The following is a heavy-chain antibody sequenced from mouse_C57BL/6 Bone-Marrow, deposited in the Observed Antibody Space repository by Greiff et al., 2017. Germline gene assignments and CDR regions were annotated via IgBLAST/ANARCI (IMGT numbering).Heavy chain of an antibody. CDR2: IDPSDSYT. V-gene: IGHV1-59*01. J-gene: IGHJ3*01. CDR1: GYTFTSYW. Sequence: VQLQQPGAELVRPGTSVKLSCKASGYTFTSYWMHWVKQRPGQGLEWIGGIDPSDSYTNYNQKFKGKATLTVDTSSSTAYMQRSSLTSEDSAVYYCARGGGFAYWGQGTLVTVSA. CDR3: ARGGGFAY.